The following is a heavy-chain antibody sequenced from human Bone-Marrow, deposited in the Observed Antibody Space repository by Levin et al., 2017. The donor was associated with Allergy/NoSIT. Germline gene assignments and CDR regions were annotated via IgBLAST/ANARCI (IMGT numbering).Heavy chain of an antibody. CDR1: GFSFSGHA. D-gene: IGHD3-10*01. Sequence: GESLKISCAASGFSFSGHAMTWVRQAPGQGLEWVATIGTSGSDTFYADSVRGRFTFSRDNSKNILFLQLDTLRGEDTATYYCAKGAGGAKPLSRVFDYWGQGTLVTVSS. J-gene: IGHJ4*02. CDR3: AKGAGGAKPLSRVFDY. V-gene: IGHV3-23*01. CDR2: IGTSGSDT.